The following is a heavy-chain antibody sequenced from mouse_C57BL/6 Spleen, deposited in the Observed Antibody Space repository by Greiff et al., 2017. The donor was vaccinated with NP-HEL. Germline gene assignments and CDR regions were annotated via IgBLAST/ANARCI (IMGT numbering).Heavy chain of an antibody. CDR2: IDPSDSYT. V-gene: IGHV1-50*01. Sequence: VQLQQPGAELVKPGASVKLSCKASGYTFTSYWMQWVKQRPGQGLEWIGEIDPSDSYTNYNQKLKGKATLTVDTSSSTAYMQLSSLTSEDSAVYYCARAGLKGFAYWGQGTLVTVSA. J-gene: IGHJ3*01. CDR3: ARAGLKGFAY. CDR1: GYTFTSYW. D-gene: IGHD1-3*01.